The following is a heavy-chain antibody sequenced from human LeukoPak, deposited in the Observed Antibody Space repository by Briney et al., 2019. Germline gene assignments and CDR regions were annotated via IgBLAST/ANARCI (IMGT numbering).Heavy chain of an antibody. CDR3: AKARGSGSYSYYFDY. CDR1: GFTFSSNA. Sequence: GGSLRLSCAASGFTFSSNAKSWVRQAPGKGLEWVSTISGSGGSTFYTDSVKGRFTISSDNSKITLYLQMNSLRAEDTAVYYCAKARGSGSYSYYFDYWGQGTLVTVSS. J-gene: IGHJ4*02. D-gene: IGHD3-10*01. V-gene: IGHV3-23*01. CDR2: ISGSGGST.